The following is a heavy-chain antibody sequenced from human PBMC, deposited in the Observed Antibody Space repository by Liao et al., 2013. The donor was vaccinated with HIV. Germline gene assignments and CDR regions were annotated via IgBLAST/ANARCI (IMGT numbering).Heavy chain of an antibody. CDR3: AREGGGYDILTGDPYYYYYYMDV. Sequence: QLQLQESGPGLVKPSETLSLTCTVSGGSISISTYCWGWVRQPPGKGLEWIGSIHHSGSTYYNPSFKSRVTISVDTSRNQFSLEVSAVTAADTAVYYCAREGGGYDILTGDPYYYYYYMDVWGRGTTVTVSS. J-gene: IGHJ6*03. CDR2: IHHSGST. V-gene: IGHV4-39*07. CDR1: GGSISISTYC. D-gene: IGHD3-9*01.